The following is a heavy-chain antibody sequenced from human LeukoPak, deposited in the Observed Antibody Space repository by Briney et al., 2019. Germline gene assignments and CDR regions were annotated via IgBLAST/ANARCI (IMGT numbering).Heavy chain of an antibody. V-gene: IGHV4-59*01. D-gene: IGHD3-22*01. J-gene: IGHJ6*03. CDR1: GGSISSYY. CDR2: IYYSGST. CDR3: ARGENYDSSGYFFIGYYYMDV. Sequence: SETLSLTCTVSGGSISSYYWSWIRQPPGKGLEWIGYIYYSGSTNYNPSLKSRVTISVDTSKNQFSLKLSSVTAADTAVYYCARGENYDSSGYFFIGYYYMDVWGKGTTVTVSS.